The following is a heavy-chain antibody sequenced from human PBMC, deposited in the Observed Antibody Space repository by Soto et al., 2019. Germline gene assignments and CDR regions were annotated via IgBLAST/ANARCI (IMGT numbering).Heavy chain of an antibody. D-gene: IGHD2-2*01. CDR3: ARAPLLRYCSSTSCYSRVNAFDI. Sequence: SGTLSLTCAVYGGSFCGYYWSWIRQPPGKGLEWIGEINHSGSTNYNPSLKSRVTISVDTSKNQFSLKLSSVTAADTAVYYCARAPLLRYCSSTSCYSRVNAFDIWGQGTMLTVSS. CDR2: INHSGST. V-gene: IGHV4-34*01. CDR1: GGSFCGYY. J-gene: IGHJ3*02.